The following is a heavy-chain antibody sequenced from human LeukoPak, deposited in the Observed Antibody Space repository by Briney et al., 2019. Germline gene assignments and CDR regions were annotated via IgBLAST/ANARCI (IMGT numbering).Heavy chain of an antibody. CDR1: GFTFSSYW. CDR2: INSDESST. Sequence: GGSLRLSCAASGFTFSSYWMHWVRQVPGKGLVWVSRINSDESSTSYADSVKGRFTISRDNAKNTLYLQMNSLRAEDTAVYYCARATQWLVSPFDYWGQGTLVTVSS. V-gene: IGHV3-74*01. CDR3: ARATQWLVSPFDY. J-gene: IGHJ4*02. D-gene: IGHD6-19*01.